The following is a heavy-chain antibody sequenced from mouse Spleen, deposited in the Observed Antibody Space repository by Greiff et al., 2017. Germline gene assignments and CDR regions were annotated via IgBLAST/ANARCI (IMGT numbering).Heavy chain of an antibody. CDR2: IYPGSGNT. J-gene: IGHJ3*01. D-gene: IGHD2-4*01. CDR3: ARREITSWFAY. Sequence: QVQLQQSGAELVRPGASVKLSCKASGYTFTDYYINWVKQRPGQGLEWIARIYPGSGNTYYNEKFKGKATLTAEKSSSTAYMQLSSLTSEDSAVYCCARREITSWFAYWGQGTLVTVSA. V-gene: IGHV1-76*01. CDR1: GYTFTDYY.